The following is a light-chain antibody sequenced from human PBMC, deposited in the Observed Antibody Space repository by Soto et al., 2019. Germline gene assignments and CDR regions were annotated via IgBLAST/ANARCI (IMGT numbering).Light chain of an antibody. V-gene: IGLV4-69*01. J-gene: IGLJ2*01. CDR1: SGHSSYS. CDR2: LSSDGSH. Sequence: QLVLTQSPSASASLGASVKLTCTLSSGHSSYSIAWHQQQQEKGPRYLLKLSSDGSHSKVDGSPDRFSGSSSGAERYLTISSPQSEDEHDYYCPTWDTGARVVFVGGTKLTVL. CDR3: PTWDTGARVV.